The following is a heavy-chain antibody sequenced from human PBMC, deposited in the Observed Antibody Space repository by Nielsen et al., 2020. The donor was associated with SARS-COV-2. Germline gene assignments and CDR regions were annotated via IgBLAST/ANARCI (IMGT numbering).Heavy chain of an antibody. CDR3: ARGAGIQLWPGVYIKLDY. D-gene: IGHD5-18*01. V-gene: IGHV1-69*13. CDR1: GGTFSSYA. J-gene: IGHJ4*02. Sequence: SVKVSCKASGGTFSSYAISWVRQAPGQGLEWMGGIIPIFVTANYAQKFQGRVTITADESTSTAYMELSSLRSEDTAVYYCARGAGIQLWPGVYIKLDYWGQGTLVTVSS. CDR2: IIPIFVTA.